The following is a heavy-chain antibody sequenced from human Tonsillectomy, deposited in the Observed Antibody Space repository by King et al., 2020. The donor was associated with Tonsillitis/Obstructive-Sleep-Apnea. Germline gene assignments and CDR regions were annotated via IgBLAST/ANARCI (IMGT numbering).Heavy chain of an antibody. CDR3: AKAMVQGIIITIFDY. Sequence: VQLVESGGGLVQPGGSLRLSCAASGITFSSYAMSWVRQAPGKGLEWVSTISGGGGSTYYADSVKGRFTISRDNSTNTLYLQMNSLRAEDTAVYYCAKAMVQGIIITIFDYWGQGTLVTVSS. CDR1: GITFSSYA. J-gene: IGHJ4*02. D-gene: IGHD3-10*01. CDR2: ISGGGGST. V-gene: IGHV3-23*04.